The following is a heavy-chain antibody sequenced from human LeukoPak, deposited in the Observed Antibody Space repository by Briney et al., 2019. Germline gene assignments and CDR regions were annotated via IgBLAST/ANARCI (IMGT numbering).Heavy chain of an antibody. D-gene: IGHD3-9*01. V-gene: IGHV1-69*13. Sequence: ASVTVSCKASGGTFSSYAISWVRQAPGQGLEWMGGIIPIFGTANYAQKFQGRVTITADESTSTAYMELSSLRSEDTAVYYCARGGPYDILTGYYDYWGQGTLVTVSS. CDR3: ARGGPYDILTGYYDY. J-gene: IGHJ4*02. CDR1: GGTFSSYA. CDR2: IIPIFGTA.